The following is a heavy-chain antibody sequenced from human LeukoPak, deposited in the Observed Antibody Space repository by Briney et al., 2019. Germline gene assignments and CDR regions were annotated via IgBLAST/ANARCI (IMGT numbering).Heavy chain of an antibody. V-gene: IGHV3-23*01. CDR2: ISGSGGST. Sequence: GGSLRLSCAASGFTFSDYYMSWIRQAPGKGLEWVSAISGSGGSTYYADSVKGRFTISRDNSKNTLYLQMNSLRAEDTAVYYCAKDRGYCSSTSCYRYFDYWGQGTLVTVSS. CDR1: GFTFSDYY. D-gene: IGHD2-2*01. CDR3: AKDRGYCSSTSCYRYFDY. J-gene: IGHJ4*02.